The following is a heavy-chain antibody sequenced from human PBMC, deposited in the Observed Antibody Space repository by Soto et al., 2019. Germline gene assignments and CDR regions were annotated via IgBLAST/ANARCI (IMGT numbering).Heavy chain of an antibody. J-gene: IGHJ6*02. D-gene: IGHD3-16*01. CDR3: VMVDNYVTPTPQDV. CDR1: GYIFVNYG. V-gene: IGHV1-18*01. Sequence: QVQLVQSGDEVKKPGASVKVSCKASGYIFVNYGIAWVRQAPRQGLEWMGWISPYTGNTHSASKVQGRLTMTTDTSTSTAYMDLGSMTSADTAVDYCVMVDNYVTPTPQDVWGQGTTVTVSS. CDR2: ISPYTGNT.